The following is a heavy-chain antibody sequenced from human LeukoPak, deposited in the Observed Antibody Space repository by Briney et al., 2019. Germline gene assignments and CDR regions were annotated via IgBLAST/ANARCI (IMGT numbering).Heavy chain of an antibody. CDR2: SGGSGVST. CDR1: GFTFSSYA. V-gene: IGHV3-23*01. Sequence: GGSLRLSCAASGFTFSSYAMSWVRQAPGKGLEWVSGSGGSGVSTYYADSVKGRFTISRDNSKNTLYLQMNSLRAEDTAVYYCAEGERPQYMVRGVPYDYYLMDVWGRGTTVTVSS. J-gene: IGHJ6*02. CDR3: AEGERPQYMVRGVPYDYYLMDV. D-gene: IGHD3-10*01.